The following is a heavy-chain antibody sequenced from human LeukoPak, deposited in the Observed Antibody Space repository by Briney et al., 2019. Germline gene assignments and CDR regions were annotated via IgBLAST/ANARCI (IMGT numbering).Heavy chain of an antibody. D-gene: IGHD3-22*01. Sequence: SETLSLTCAVYGGSFSGYYWGWIRQPPGKGLEWIGSIYYSGSTYYNPSLKSRVTISVDTSKNQFSLKLSSVTAADTAVYYCAARPHTITMIVVVITGSDDAFDIWGQGTMVTVSS. J-gene: IGHJ3*02. CDR2: IYYSGST. CDR1: GGSFSGYY. CDR3: AARPHTITMIVVVITGSDDAFDI. V-gene: IGHV4-39*01.